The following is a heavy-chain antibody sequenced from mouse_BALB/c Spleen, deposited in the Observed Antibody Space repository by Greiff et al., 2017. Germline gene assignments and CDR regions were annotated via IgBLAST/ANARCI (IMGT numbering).Heavy chain of an antibody. CDR3: ARGGSMDY. J-gene: IGHJ4*01. CDR2: ISSGGTT. CDR1: GFTFSNYA. V-gene: IGHV5-6-5*01. Sequence: DVKLVESGGGLVKPGGSLKLSCAASGFTFSNYAMSWVRQTPEKRLEWVASISSGGTTYYPDSVKGRFTISRDNARNILYLQMSSLRSEDTAMYYCARGGSMDYWGQGTSVTVSS.